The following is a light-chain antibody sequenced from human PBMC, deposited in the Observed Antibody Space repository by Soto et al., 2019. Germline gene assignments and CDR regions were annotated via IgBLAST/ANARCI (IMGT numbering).Light chain of an antibody. CDR3: QQHNNWPPFT. CDR2: GAS. J-gene: IGKJ3*01. CDR1: QSVSTN. V-gene: IGKV3-15*01. Sequence: EIVMTQSPATLSVSPGERATLSCRASQSVSTNLAWYQQKPGQAPRLLIFGASTRATGIPARFSGGGSGTDFTLTITSLQSADFAVYYCQQHNNWPPFTFGPGTKVDIK.